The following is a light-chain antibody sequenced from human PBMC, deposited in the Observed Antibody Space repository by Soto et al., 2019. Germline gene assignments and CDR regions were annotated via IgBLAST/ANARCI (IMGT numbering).Light chain of an antibody. CDR2: AAS. V-gene: IGKV1-6*01. CDR1: HGVRND. J-gene: IGKJ1*01. CDR3: LQDYNSPPT. Sequence: AIQMTQSPSSLSASVGDRVTITCRASHGVRNDLGWYQQKPGKAPKLLIYAASSLQSGVPSRFSGSGSGTDFTLTISSLQPEDFATYYCLQDYNSPPTFGQGTKVEIK.